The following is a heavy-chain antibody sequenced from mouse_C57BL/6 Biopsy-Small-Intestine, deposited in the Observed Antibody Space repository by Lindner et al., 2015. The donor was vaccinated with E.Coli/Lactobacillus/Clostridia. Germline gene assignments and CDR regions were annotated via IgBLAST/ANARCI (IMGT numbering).Heavy chain of an antibody. CDR2: IRSKNNNYAT. Sequence: VQLQESGGGLVQPKGSLKLSCAASGFSFNTYAMNWVRQAPGKGLEWVARIRSKNNNYATYYADSVKDRFTISRDDSESMLFLQMNNFKTEDTAMYYCVRQLHGGTYVGYFDVWGTGTTVTVSS. CDR1: GFSFNTYA. D-gene: IGHD1-1*02. J-gene: IGHJ1*03. V-gene: IGHV10-1*01. CDR3: VRQLHGGTYVGYFDV.